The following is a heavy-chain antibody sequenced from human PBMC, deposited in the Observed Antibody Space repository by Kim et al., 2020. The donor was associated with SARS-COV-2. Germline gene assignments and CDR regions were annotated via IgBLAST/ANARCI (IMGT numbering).Heavy chain of an antibody. J-gene: IGHJ3*01. Sequence: SETLSLTCTVSGGSVSPYFYNWVRQSPGKGLEWIANVYYTGNPNYNPSPRSRVSMSVDMPKSQFYLHLISVLAADKAVYYCARSSSGSYPGHWGHGTAVT. CDR3: ARSSSGSYPGH. CDR1: GGSVSPYF. V-gene: IGHV4-59*02. CDR2: VYYTGNP. D-gene: IGHD1-26*01.